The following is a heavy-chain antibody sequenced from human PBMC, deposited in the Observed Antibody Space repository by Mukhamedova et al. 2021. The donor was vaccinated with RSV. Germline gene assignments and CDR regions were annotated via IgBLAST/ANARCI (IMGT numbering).Heavy chain of an antibody. Sequence: VRQARGQRLEWIGWIVVGSGNTNYAQKFQERVTITRDMSTSTAYMELSSLRSEDTAVYYCAAGNPTPDYYYGMDVWGQGTTVTVS. D-gene: IGHD1-14*01. J-gene: IGHJ6*02. V-gene: IGHV1-58*01. CDR2: IVVGSGNT. CDR3: AAGNPTPDYYYGMDV.